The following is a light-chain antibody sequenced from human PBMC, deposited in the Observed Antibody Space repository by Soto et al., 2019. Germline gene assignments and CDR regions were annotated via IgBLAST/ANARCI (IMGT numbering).Light chain of an antibody. Sequence: EVVLTQSPATLSVSAGGTVTLSCRASQSVLTNVAWYQQIPGQAPKLLVYGASTRATGVPARFTGSGSGIEFSLTISSLLSEDSAFYYCHQYDDWPRGTFG. J-gene: IGKJ1*01. CDR1: QSVLTN. V-gene: IGKV3-15*01. CDR3: HQYDDWPRGT. CDR2: GAS.